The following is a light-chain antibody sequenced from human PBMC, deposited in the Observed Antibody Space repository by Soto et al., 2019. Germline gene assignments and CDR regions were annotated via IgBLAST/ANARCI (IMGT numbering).Light chain of an antibody. Sequence: EIVLTQSPATLSLSPGERATLSCRASQSVSSYLAWYQQKPGQPPRLLIYDASNRATAIPVRFSGSGSGTDFTLTISSLEPEDSAVYYCQYRGIWPPGATFGGGTKVEIK. CDR1: QSVSSY. CDR2: DAS. V-gene: IGKV3-11*01. J-gene: IGKJ4*01. CDR3: QYRGIWPPGAT.